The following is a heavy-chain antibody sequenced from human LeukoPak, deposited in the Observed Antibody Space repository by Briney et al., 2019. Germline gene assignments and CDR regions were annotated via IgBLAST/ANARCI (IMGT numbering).Heavy chain of an antibody. CDR2: INPIFGTA. CDR1: VGTFSSYL. J-gene: IGHJ3*02. Sequence: SSVTVSCKSSVGTFSSYLISWLRQAPGQGLDWMGGINPIFGTANYAQKFQGRVTITTDESTSTAYMELSSLRSEDTAVYYWARSTMGYSGSYYAFDIWGQGTMVTVSS. V-gene: IGHV1-69*05. D-gene: IGHD1-26*01. CDR3: ARSTMGYSGSYYAFDI.